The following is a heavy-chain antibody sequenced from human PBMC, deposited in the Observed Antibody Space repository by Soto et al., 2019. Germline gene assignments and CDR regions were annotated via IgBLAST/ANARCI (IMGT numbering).Heavy chain of an antibody. CDR1: GFTFSDHY. J-gene: IGHJ6*02. CDR2: TRNKANSYTT. D-gene: IGHD1-1*01. CDR3: ARGDWSRNHSYYYGMDV. Sequence: PGGSLRLSCAASGFTFSDHYMDWVRQAPGKGLEWVGRTRNKANSYTTEYAASVKGRFTISRDDSKNSLYLQMNSLKTEDTAVYYCARGDWSRNHSYYYGMDVWGQGTTVTVSS. V-gene: IGHV3-72*01.